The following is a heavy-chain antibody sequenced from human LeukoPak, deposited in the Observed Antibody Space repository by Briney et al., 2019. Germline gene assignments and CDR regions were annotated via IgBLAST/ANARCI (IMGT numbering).Heavy chain of an antibody. V-gene: IGHV4-61*02. D-gene: IGHD3-22*01. CDR3: ARDPIRPYYYDSSGYGAFDI. J-gene: IGHJ3*02. CDR1: GGSISSGSYY. Sequence: SETLSLTCTVSGGSISSGSYYWSWIRQPAGKGLEWIGRIYTSGSTNYNPSLKSRVTISIDTSKNQFSLKLSSVTAADTAVYYCARDPIRPYYYDSSGYGAFDIWGQGTMVTVSS. CDR2: IYTSGST.